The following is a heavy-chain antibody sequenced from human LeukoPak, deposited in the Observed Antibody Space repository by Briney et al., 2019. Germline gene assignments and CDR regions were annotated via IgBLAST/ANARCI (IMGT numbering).Heavy chain of an antibody. D-gene: IGHD3-10*01. J-gene: IGHJ5*02. Sequence: SETLSLTCTVSGGSISSYYWSWIRQPPGKGLEWIGYFSYSGNTNYNPSLKSRVSISVDTSKNQFSLDLSSVTAADTAVYFCARLSWPGRGSRFDPWGQGTLVTVSS. V-gene: IGHV4-59*01. CDR2: FSYSGNT. CDR3: ARLSWPGRGSRFDP. CDR1: GGSISSYY.